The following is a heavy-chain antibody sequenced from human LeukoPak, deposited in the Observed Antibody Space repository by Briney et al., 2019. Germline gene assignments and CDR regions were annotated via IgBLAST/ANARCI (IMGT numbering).Heavy chain of an antibody. CDR2: ISSSSSYI. CDR3: ARIDPYYDSSGSLDY. Sequence: GGSLRLSCAASGFTFSNYAMSWVRQAPGKGLEWVSSISSSSSYIYYADSVKGRFTISRDNAKYSLYLQMNSLRAEDTAVYYCARIDPYYDSSGSLDYWGQGTLVTVSS. V-gene: IGHV3-21*01. J-gene: IGHJ4*02. CDR1: GFTFSNYA. D-gene: IGHD3-22*01.